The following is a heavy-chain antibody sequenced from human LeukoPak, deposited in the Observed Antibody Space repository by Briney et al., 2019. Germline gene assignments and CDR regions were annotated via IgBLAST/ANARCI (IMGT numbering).Heavy chain of an antibody. CDR2: IRYDGSNK. CDR1: GFTFSSYG. CDR3: AKDRADIVVVERYYYDSSGYPNDAFDI. Sequence: GGSLRLSCAASGFTFSSYGMHWVRQAPGKGLEWVAFIRYDGSNKYYADSVKGRFTISRDNSKNTLYLQMNSLRAEDTAVYYCAKDRADIVVVERYYYDSSGYPNDAFDIWGKGTTVTISS. D-gene: IGHD3-22*01. V-gene: IGHV3-30*02. J-gene: IGHJ3*02.